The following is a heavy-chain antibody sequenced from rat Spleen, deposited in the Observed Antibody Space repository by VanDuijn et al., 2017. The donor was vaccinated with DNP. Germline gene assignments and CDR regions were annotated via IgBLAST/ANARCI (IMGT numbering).Heavy chain of an antibody. V-gene: IGHV2S8*01. CDR1: GSPLTRYG. J-gene: IGHJ2*01. CDR3: AVLGRYY. Sequence: QVQLKESGPGLVQPSETLSLTCTVSGSPLTRYGVSWVRQAPGKGLEWIATISSGGNTDYNSGLKSRLSISRDNSKSQVFLKMNSVQTEDTAMYFCAVLGRYYWGHGVMVPVSS. CDR2: ISSGGNT.